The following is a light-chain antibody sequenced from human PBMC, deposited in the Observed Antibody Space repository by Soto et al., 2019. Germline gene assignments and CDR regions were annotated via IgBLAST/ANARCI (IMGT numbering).Light chain of an antibody. Sequence: IVLTQSPATLSLSPGKRATLSCRASQNISSYLIWYQKKPGQAPRLLIYDTSNRVTGVPARFSGSGSWTDFALSISSLETEDFAVYYCQQRSTCPPITFGQGTRLEIK. V-gene: IGKV3-11*01. J-gene: IGKJ5*01. CDR3: QQRSTCPPIT. CDR2: DTS. CDR1: QNISSY.